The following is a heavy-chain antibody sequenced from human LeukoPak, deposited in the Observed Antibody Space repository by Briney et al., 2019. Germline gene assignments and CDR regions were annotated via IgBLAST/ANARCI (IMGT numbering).Heavy chain of an antibody. V-gene: IGHV4-38-2*02. CDR1: GYSISSGYY. CDR2: IYHSGST. CDR3: ARDQASYYDFWSGYSQSRWFDP. D-gene: IGHD3-3*01. Sequence: SETLSLTCTVSGYSISSGYYWGWIRQPPGKGLEWIGSIYHSGSTYYNPSLKSRVTISVDTSNNQFSLKLSSVTAADTAVYYCARDQASYYDFWSGYSQSRWFDPWGQGTLVTVSS. J-gene: IGHJ5*02.